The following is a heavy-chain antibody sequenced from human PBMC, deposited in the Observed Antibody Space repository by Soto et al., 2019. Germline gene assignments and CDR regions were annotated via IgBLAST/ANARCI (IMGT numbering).Heavy chain of an antibody. V-gene: IGHV1-18*01. Sequence: QVHLVQSGAEVKKPGASVKVSCKASGYTFTSYGITWVRQAPGQGLEWMGWIIAHTGNTDYAQKLQGRVIVTRDTSTSTAYMELRSLISDDTAVYYCARGRYGDYWGQGALVTVSS. CDR2: IIAHTGNT. D-gene: IGHD1-1*01. CDR3: ARGRYGDY. CDR1: GYTFTSYG. J-gene: IGHJ4*02.